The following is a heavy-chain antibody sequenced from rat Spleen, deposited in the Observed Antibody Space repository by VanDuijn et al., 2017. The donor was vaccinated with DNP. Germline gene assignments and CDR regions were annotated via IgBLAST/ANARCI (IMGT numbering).Heavy chain of an antibody. CDR1: GFTFSNYD. V-gene: IGHV5-29*01. CDR2: ISYDGSST. J-gene: IGHJ2*01. CDR3: ARPRLPGYNSLDY. D-gene: IGHD1-4*01. Sequence: EVQLVETGGGLVQPGRSLKLSCVASGFTFSNYDMAWVRQAPTKGLEWVASISYDGSSTYYRDSVKGRFTISRDNAENTVYLQMDSLRSEDTATYYCARPRLPGYNSLDYWGQGVMVTVSS.